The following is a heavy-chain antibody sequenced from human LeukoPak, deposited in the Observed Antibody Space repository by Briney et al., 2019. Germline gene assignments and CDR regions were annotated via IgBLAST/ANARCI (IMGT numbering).Heavy chain of an antibody. V-gene: IGHV1-46*01. CDR1: GYTFTSYY. J-gene: IGHJ3*02. CDR2: INPSGGST. D-gene: IGHD1-26*01. CDR3: ARWRELLDAFDI. Sequence: GASVKVSCKASGYTFTSYYMHWVRQAPGQGLEWMGIINPSGGSTSYAQKFQGRVTMTRDTSISTAYMELSRLRSDDTAVYYCARWRELLDAFDIWGQGTMVTVSS.